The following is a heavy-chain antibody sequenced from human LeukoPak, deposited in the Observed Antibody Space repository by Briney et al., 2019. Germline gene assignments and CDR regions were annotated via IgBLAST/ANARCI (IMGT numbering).Heavy chain of an antibody. D-gene: IGHD4-17*01. CDR1: GGSVSSSSYY. Sequence: SETLSLTCTVSGGSVSSSSYYWGWIRQPPGKGLEWIGSIYYSGSTYYNPSLKSRVTISVDTSKNQFSLKLSSVTAADTAVYYCARTGDYGDYGEPNFDAFDIWGQGTMVTVSS. CDR3: ARTGDYGDYGEPNFDAFDI. V-gene: IGHV4-39*07. CDR2: IYYSGST. J-gene: IGHJ3*02.